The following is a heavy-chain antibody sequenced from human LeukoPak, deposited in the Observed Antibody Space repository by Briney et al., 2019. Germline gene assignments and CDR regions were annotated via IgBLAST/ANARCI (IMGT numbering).Heavy chain of an antibody. V-gene: IGHV3-7*03. D-gene: IGHD6-19*01. Sequence: GGSLRLSCAASGFIFSNYWMSWVRQVPGKGLEWVASIKRDGSEKYYVDSVKGRFTISRDNAKNSLYLQMNSLRAEDTAVYYCARDSGQCGPYWGQGTLVTVSS. CDR1: GFIFSNYW. J-gene: IGHJ4*02. CDR3: ARDSGQCGPY. CDR2: IKRDGSEK.